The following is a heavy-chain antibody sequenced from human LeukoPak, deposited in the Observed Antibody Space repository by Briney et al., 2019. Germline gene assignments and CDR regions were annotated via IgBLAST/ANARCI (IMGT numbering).Heavy chain of an antibody. CDR1: GFTFDDYA. V-gene: IGHV3-48*03. CDR2: ISSGGGTTK. D-gene: IGHD3-22*01. J-gene: IGHJ4*02. CDR3: ARESDSGGYRFDN. Sequence: PGRSLRLSCAASGFTFDDYAMHWVRQAPGKGLEWVSYISSGGGTTKYYAESVKGRFTISRDNSKNSLYLQMNSLTTEDTAVYHCARESDSGGYRFDNWGQGSLVTVSS.